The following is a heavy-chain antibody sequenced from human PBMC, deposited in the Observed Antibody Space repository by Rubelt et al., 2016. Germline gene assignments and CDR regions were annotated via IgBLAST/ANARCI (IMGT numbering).Heavy chain of an antibody. CDR3: ARGARWTDY. D-gene: IGHD2-15*01. J-gene: IGHJ4*02. Sequence: GQEWLGYIYYSGSTNYNHSLKRRVTISVDTSKSQFSLNLRSVTAADTAVYYCARGARWTDYWGQGTQVTVSS. V-gene: IGHV4-59*08. CDR2: IYYSGST.